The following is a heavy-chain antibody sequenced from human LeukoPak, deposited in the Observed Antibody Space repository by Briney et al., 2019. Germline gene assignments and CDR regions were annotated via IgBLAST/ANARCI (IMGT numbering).Heavy chain of an antibody. CDR3: ARDPVGGSTIFDY. Sequence: SQTLSLTCAISGDSVSSNSAAWNWIRQSPSRGLEWLGRTYYRSKWYYDYAIAVKSRISINPDTSKNQFSLQLSSVTPEDTAVYYCARDPVGGSTIFDYWGQGTLVTVSS. J-gene: IGHJ4*02. D-gene: IGHD1-26*01. CDR1: GDSVSSNSAA. V-gene: IGHV6-1*01. CDR2: TYYRSKWYY.